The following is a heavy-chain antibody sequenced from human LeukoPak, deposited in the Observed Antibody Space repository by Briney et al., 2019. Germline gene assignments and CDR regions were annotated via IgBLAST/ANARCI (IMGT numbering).Heavy chain of an antibody. Sequence: SETLSLTCTVSGYSISSGYYWGWIRQPPGKGLEWIGSIYHSGSTYYNPSLKSRVTISVDTSKNQFSLKLSSVTPADTAVYYCARDGLSWGFDYWGQGTLVTVSS. D-gene: IGHD3-16*01. V-gene: IGHV4-38-2*02. CDR1: GYSISSGYY. CDR3: ARDGLSWGFDY. J-gene: IGHJ4*02. CDR2: IYHSGST.